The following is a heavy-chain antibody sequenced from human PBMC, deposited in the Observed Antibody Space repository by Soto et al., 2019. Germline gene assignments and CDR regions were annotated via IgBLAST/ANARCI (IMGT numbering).Heavy chain of an antibody. CDR2: LSNTQKP. J-gene: IGHJ4*02. V-gene: IGHV4-61*01. CDR1: GGSIDSASYH. CDR3: AGSIRSPGAWDH. Sequence: SETLSLTCTVSGGSIDSASYHWSWFRLPPEKGLEWIGSLSNTQKPNYNPSLYSRLTLSLDTSRSQVSLMLTSVTAADTAIYFCAGSIRSPGAWDHWGQGTLVTVSS. D-gene: IGHD1-20*01.